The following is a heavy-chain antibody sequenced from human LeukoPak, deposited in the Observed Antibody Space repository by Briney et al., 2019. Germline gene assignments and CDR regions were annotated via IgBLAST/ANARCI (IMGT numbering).Heavy chain of an antibody. Sequence: SVKVSCKASGGTFSSYAISWVRQAPGQGLEWMGRIIPILGIANYAQKLQGRVTITADKSTSTAYMELSSLRSEDTAVYYCARGPSDYCSGGSCYKVGFDYWGQGTLVTASS. CDR1: GGTFSSYA. V-gene: IGHV1-69*04. D-gene: IGHD2-15*01. CDR2: IIPILGIA. CDR3: ARGPSDYCSGGSCYKVGFDY. J-gene: IGHJ4*02.